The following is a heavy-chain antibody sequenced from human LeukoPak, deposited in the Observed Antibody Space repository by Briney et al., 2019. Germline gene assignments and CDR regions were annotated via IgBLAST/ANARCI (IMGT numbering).Heavy chain of an antibody. D-gene: IGHD3-9*01. J-gene: IGHJ4*02. CDR2: FDPEDGET. V-gene: IGHV1-24*01. CDR1: RYTLTELS. Sequence: ASVKVSCKVSRYTLTELSMHWVRQAPGKGLEWMGGFDPEDGETIYAQKFQGRVTMTEDTSTDTAYMELSSLRSEDTAVYYCARSSYDFLTGSPLLNSFDYWGQGTLVTVSS. CDR3: ARSSYDFLTGSPLLNSFDY.